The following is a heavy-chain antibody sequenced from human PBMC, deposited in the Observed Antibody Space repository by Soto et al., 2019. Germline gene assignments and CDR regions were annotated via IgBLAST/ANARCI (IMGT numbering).Heavy chain of an antibody. CDR1: GYSFTSYW. CDR2: IYPGDSDT. D-gene: IGHD6-19*01. V-gene: IGHV5-51*01. Sequence: GESLKISCKGSGYSFTSYWIGWVRQMPGKGLEWMGIIYPGDSDTRYSPSFQGQVTISADKSISTAYLQWSSLKASDTAMYYCARRGIAVAGRYYYYGMDVWGQGTTVTVSS. J-gene: IGHJ6*02. CDR3: ARRGIAVAGRYYYYGMDV.